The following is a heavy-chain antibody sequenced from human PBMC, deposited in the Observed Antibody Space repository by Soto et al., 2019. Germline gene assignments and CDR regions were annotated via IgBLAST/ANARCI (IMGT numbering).Heavy chain of an antibody. Sequence: ASETLSLTCSISVGSINGNNYSWGWIRQPPGRGLEWIGNTYSSGGAYYDPSFKSRASISVDTSKSQVFLKLTSVTAADTAIYYCARTRGSAVYFYFYGLDVWGHGTTVTVSS. CDR1: VGSINGNNYS. J-gene: IGHJ6*02. D-gene: IGHD3-10*01. V-gene: IGHV4-39*07. CDR3: ARTRGSAVYFYFYGLDV. CDR2: TYSSGGA.